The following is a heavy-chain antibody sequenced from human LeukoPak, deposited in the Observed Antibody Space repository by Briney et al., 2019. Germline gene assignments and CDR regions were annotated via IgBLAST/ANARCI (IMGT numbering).Heavy chain of an antibody. V-gene: IGHV4-31*03. CDR1: GGSISSGGYY. J-gene: IGHJ4*02. CDR3: ASIDYYDSSGFDY. CDR2: IYYSGST. D-gene: IGHD3-22*01. Sequence: SETLSLTCTVSGGSISSGGYYWRWIRQHPGKGLEWIGYIYYSGSTYYNPSLKSRVTISVDTSKNQFSRKLSSVTAADTAVYYCASIDYYDSSGFDYWGQGTLVTVPS.